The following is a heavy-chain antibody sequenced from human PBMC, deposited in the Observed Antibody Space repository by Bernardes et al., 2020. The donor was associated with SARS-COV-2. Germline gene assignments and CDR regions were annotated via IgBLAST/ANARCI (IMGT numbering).Heavy chain of an antibody. CDR1: AFTFSSYA. CDR3: ARGGGGHSYGYGGSGFDY. CDR2: IVGNGGNT. D-gene: IGHD5-18*01. J-gene: IGHJ4*02. V-gene: IGHV3-23*01. Sequence: GGSLRLSCAASAFTFSSYAMNWVRQAPGKGLEWVSSIVGNGGNTFYADSVKGRFTVSRDNSKTTLYLQMNSLRAEDTAVYYCARGGGGHSYGYGGSGFDYWGQGTLVTVSS.